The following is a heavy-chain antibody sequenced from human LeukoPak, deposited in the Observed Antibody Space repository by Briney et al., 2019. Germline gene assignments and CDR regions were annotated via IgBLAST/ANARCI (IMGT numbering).Heavy chain of an antibody. V-gene: IGHV1-18*01. Sequence: GTSVKVSCKASGYTFTSYGISWVRQAPGQGLEWMGWISAYNGNTNYAQKLQGRVTMTTDTSTSTAYMELRSLRSDDTAVYYCAREEFPTDYGDYGVYYYYGMDVWGQGTTVTVSS. CDR3: AREEFPTDYGDYGVYYYYGMDV. CDR2: ISAYNGNT. J-gene: IGHJ6*02. D-gene: IGHD4-17*01. CDR1: GYTFTSYG.